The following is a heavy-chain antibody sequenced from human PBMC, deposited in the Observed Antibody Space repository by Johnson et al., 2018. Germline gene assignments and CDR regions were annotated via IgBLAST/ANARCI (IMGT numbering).Heavy chain of an antibody. V-gene: IGHV3-15*07. Sequence: VQLVQSGGGLVKPGGSLMLSCAASAFITNTWMNWVRQAPGKGLEWVGRIKSKADGGTTDYAAPVKGRFTLSRDDSKNTVYLQMNSLETEDTAVYYCTTRGVDIWGQGTMVTVSS. CDR2: IKSKADGGTT. D-gene: IGHD3-16*01. CDR1: AFITNTW. CDR3: TTRGVDI. J-gene: IGHJ3*02.